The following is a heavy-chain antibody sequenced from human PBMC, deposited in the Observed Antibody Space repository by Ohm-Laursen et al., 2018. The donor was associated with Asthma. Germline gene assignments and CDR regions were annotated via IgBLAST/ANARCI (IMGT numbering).Heavy chain of an antibody. V-gene: IGHV3-21*01. CDR2: ISSSSSYI. Sequence: SLRLSCAASGFTFGSYSMNWVRQAPGKGLEWVSSISSSSSYIYYADSVKGRFTISRDNAKNSLYLQMNSLRAEDTAVYYCARDYDFWSGHDYWGQGTLVTVSS. D-gene: IGHD3-3*01. CDR1: GFTFGSYS. J-gene: IGHJ4*02. CDR3: ARDYDFWSGHDY.